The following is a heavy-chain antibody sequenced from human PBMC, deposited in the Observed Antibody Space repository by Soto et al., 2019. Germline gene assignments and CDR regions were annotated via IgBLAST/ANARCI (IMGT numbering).Heavy chain of an antibody. V-gene: IGHV1-69*12. D-gene: IGHD1-26*01. CDR1: GGTFSSYA. CDR3: ARAGQAAGGATTDAFDI. Sequence: QVQLVQSGAEVKKPGSSVKVSCKASGGTFSSYAISWVRQAPGQGLEWMGGIIPIFGTANYAQKFQGRVTITADESKSTAYMELSSLRSEDTAVYYCARAGQAAGGATTDAFDIWGQGTMVTVSS. J-gene: IGHJ3*02. CDR2: IIPIFGTA.